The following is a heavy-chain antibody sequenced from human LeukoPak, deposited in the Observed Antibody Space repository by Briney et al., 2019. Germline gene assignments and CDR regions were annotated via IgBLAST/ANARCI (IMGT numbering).Heavy chain of an antibody. V-gene: IGHV4-38-2*02. CDR1: GYSISSGYY. Sequence: SETLSLTCTVSGYSISSGYYWGWIRQPPGKGLEWIGSIYHSGSTYYNPSLKSRVTISVDTSKNQFSPKLSSVTAADTAVYYCASGRIAAAMRNWFDPWGQGTLVTVSS. CDR2: IYHSGST. J-gene: IGHJ5*02. CDR3: ASGRIAAAMRNWFDP. D-gene: IGHD6-13*01.